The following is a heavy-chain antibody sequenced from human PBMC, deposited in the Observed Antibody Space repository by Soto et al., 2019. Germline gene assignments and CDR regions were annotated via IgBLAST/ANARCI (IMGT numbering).Heavy chain of an antibody. CDR3: AKVGGRGVTMIVVVKPGEFDY. CDR1: GFTFSSYA. CDR2: ISGSGGST. J-gene: IGHJ4*02. V-gene: IGHV3-23*01. Sequence: GGSLRLSCAASGFTFSSYAMSWVRQAPGKGLEWVSAISGSGGSTYYADSVKGRFTISRDNSKNTLYLQMNSLRAEDTAVYYCAKVGGRGVTMIVVVKPGEFDYWGQGTLVTVYS. D-gene: IGHD3-22*01.